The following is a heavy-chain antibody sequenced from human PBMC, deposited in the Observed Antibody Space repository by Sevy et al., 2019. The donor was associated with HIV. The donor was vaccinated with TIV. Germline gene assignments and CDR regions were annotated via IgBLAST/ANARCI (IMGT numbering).Heavy chain of an antibody. CDR2: IRSKAYGGTT. CDR3: TRDRIDGSGSYSADY. V-gene: IGHV3-49*03. CDR1: GFTFGDYA. Sequence: GGSLRLSCTASGFTFGDYAMSWFRQAPGKGLEWVGFIRSKAYGGTTEYAASVKGRFTISRDDSKSIAYLQMNSLKTEDTAVYYCTRDRIDGSGSYSADYLGQGTLVTVSS. D-gene: IGHD3-10*01. J-gene: IGHJ4*02.